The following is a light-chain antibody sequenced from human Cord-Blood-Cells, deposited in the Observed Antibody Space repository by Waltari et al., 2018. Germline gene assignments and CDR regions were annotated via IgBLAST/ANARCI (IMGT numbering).Light chain of an antibody. CDR2: DVS. V-gene: IGLV2-11*01. CDR3: CSYAGSYTWV. CDR1: SSDVGGYNY. J-gene: IGLJ3*02. Sequence: QSALTQPRSVSGSPGQSVTISCTGTSSDVGGYNYVSWYQQHPGKAPKLMIYDVSKQPSGVPDRFSGSKAGNPASLTISGLQAEDEADYYCCSYAGSYTWVFGGGTKLTVL.